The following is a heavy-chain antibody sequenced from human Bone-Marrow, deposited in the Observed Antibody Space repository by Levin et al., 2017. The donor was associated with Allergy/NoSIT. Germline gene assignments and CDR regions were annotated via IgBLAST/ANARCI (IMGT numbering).Heavy chain of an antibody. J-gene: IGHJ6*02. CDR3: ARKYTAMVSYYYYYGMDV. D-gene: IGHD5-18*01. CDR2: IYYSGST. V-gene: IGHV4-59*01. Sequence: PSETLSLTCTVSGGSISSYYWSWIRQPPGKGLEWIGYIYYSGSTNYNPSLKSRVTISVDTSKNQFSLKLSSVTAADTAVYYCARKYTAMVSYYYYYGMDVWGQGTTVTVSS. CDR1: GGSISSYY.